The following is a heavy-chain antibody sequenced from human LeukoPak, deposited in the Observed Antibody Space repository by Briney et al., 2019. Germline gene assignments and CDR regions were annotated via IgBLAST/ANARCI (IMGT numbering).Heavy chain of an antibody. D-gene: IGHD1-26*01. CDR3: VKAVGAKGDYYYYYGMDV. CDR2: ISSNGGST. CDR1: GFTFSSYA. J-gene: IGHJ6*02. Sequence: PGGSLRLSCSASGFTFSSYAMHWVRQAPGKGLEYVSAISSNGGSTYYADSVKGRFTISRDNSKNTLYLQMSSLRAEDTAVYYCVKAVGAKGDYYYYYGMDVWGQGITVTVSS. V-gene: IGHV3-64D*09.